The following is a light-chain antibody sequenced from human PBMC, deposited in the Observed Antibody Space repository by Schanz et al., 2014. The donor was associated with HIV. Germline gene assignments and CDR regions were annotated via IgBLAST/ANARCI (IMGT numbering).Light chain of an antibody. CDR3: SSYTTSDTLI. V-gene: IGLV2-18*02. J-gene: IGLJ2*01. Sequence: QSVLTQPPSVSGSPGQSVTISCTGTSSDIRYYKRPPRPQQPPGTAPKLMIFEVSNRPSGVPDRFSGSKSGNTASLTISGLQAEDEADYYCSSYTTSDTLIFGGGTKFTVL. CDR1: SSDIRYYKR. CDR2: EVS.